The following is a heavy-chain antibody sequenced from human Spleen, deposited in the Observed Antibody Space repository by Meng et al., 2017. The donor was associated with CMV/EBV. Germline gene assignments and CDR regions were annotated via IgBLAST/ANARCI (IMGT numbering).Heavy chain of an antibody. J-gene: IGHJ5*02. CDR2: IYYSGST. D-gene: IGHD3-3*01. V-gene: IGHV4-30-4*08. CDR1: GGSISSGDYY. CDR3: ARRRFLEWLLSGTWFDP. Sequence: VQLQAPGPRLVEPPQTLSLTCTVSGGSISSGDYYWSWIRQPPGEGLEWIGYIYYSGSTYYNPSLKSRVTISVDTSKNQFSLKLSSVTAADTAVYYCARRRFLEWLLSGTWFDPWGQGTLVTVSS.